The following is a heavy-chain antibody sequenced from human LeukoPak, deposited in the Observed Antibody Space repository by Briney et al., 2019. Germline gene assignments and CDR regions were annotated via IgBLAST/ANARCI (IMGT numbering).Heavy chain of an antibody. J-gene: IGHJ6*03. CDR3: ASVFHYYYMDV. CDR2: MNPNSGNT. Sequence: ASVKVSCKASGYTFTSYDINWVRQATGQGLEWMGWMNPNSGNTGYAQKFQGRVTITRDTSISTAYMELSRLRSDDTAVYYCASVFHYYYMDVWGKGTTLTVSS. V-gene: IGHV1-8*03. CDR1: GYTFTSYD.